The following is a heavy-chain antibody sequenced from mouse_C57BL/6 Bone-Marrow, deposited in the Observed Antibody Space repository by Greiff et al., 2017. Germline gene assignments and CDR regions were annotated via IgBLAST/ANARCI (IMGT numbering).Heavy chain of an antibody. Sequence: EVHLVESGGGLVKPGGSLKLSCAASGFTFSSYAMSWVRQTPEKRLEWVATISDGGSYTYYPDSVKGRFTISRDNAKNTLYLQMSSLKSEDTAMYYCARLGLRQFAYWGQGTLVTVSA. CDR3: ARLGLRQFAY. CDR2: ISDGGSYT. CDR1: GFTFSSYA. V-gene: IGHV5-6*01. J-gene: IGHJ3*01. D-gene: IGHD2-4*01.